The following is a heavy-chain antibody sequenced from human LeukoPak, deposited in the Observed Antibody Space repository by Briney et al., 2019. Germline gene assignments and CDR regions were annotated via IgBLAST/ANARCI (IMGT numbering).Heavy chain of an antibody. Sequence: GSLRLSCAASGFTFSNAWMSWVRQAPGKGLEWIGEINHSGSTNYNPSLKSRVTISVDTSKNQFSLKLSSVTAADTAVYYCARGGGIRLGELSSPFDYWGQGTLVTVSS. J-gene: IGHJ4*02. CDR2: INHSGST. V-gene: IGHV4-34*01. CDR1: GFTFSNAW. CDR3: ARGGGIRLGELSSPFDY. D-gene: IGHD3-16*02.